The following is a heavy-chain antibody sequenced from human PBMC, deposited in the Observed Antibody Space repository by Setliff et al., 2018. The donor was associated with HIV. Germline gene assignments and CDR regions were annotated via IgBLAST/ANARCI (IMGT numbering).Heavy chain of an antibody. Sequence: SETLSLTCTVSGGSISSGSYYWSWIRQPAGKGLEWIGHIYTSGSTNYNPSLKSRVTISEDTSKHQFSLKLTFVTAADTAVYYCARSPRLRGGHNWFDPWGQGTLVTVSS. V-gene: IGHV4-61*09. D-gene: IGHD4-17*01. J-gene: IGHJ5*02. CDR1: GGSISSGSYY. CDR3: ARSPRLRGGHNWFDP. CDR2: IYTSGST.